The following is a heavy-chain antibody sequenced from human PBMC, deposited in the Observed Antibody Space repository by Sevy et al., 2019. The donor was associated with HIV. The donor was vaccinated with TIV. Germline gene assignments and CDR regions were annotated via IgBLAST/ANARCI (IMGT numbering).Heavy chain of an antibody. CDR3: ARHSHGSGTYYVPFNS. CDR2: VFHSGST. J-gene: IGHJ4*02. D-gene: IGHD3-10*01. Sequence: SETLSLTCAVSGYSITSGYLWGWIRQPPGKGLEWIGSVFHSGSTYYNPSLNSRVIISVDTSKNEFPLILNSVTAADTAVYYCARHSHGSGTYYVPFNSWGQGTLVTVSS. CDR1: GYSITSGYL. V-gene: IGHV4-38-2*01.